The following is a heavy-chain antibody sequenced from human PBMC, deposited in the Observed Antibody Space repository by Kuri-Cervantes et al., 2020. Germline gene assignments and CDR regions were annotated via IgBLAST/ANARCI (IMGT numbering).Heavy chain of an antibody. CDR3: ARDWSTWAGAYYYMDV. D-gene: IGHD1-26*01. V-gene: IGHV3-23*01. J-gene: IGHJ6*03. CDR2: ISGSGGRT. Sequence: GGFLRPPCAASGFTFSRYAMSWVRKAPGKGLAWVSSISGSGGRTYYADSVKGRFTISRDNSNNTLYLQMNSLRAEDTAVYYCARDWSTWAGAYYYMDVWGKGTTVTVSS. CDR1: GFTFSRYA.